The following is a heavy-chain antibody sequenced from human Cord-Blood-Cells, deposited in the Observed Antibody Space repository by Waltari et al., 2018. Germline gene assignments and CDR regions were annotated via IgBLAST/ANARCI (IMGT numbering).Heavy chain of an antibody. CDR1: GFTFSSYC. D-gene: IGHD3-16*02. J-gene: IGHJ4*02. CDR3: ARDSGDYVWGSYRYFDY. V-gene: IGHV3-21*01. Sequence: EVQLVESGGGLVKPGGSLSLPCAASGFTFSSYCLNLVRQAPGKGLEWVSSISSSSSYIYYADSVKGRFTISRDNAKNSLYLQMNSLRAEDTAVYYCARDSGDYVWGSYRYFDYWGQGTLVTVSS. CDR2: ISSSSSYI.